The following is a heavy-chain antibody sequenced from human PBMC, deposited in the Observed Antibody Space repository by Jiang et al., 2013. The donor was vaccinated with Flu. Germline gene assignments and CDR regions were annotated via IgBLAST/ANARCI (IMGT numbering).Heavy chain of an antibody. D-gene: IGHD3-22*01. CDR2: ISAYNGNT. CDR3: ARDRYYYDSSGYWEDY. Sequence: SGAEVKKPGASVKVSCKASGYTFTSYGISWVRQAPGQGLEWMGWISAYNGNTNYAQKLQGRVTMTTDTSTSTAYMELRSLRSDDTAVYYCARDRYYYDSSGYWEDYWGQGTLVTVSS. V-gene: IGHV1-18*01. CDR1: GYTFTSYG. J-gene: IGHJ4*02.